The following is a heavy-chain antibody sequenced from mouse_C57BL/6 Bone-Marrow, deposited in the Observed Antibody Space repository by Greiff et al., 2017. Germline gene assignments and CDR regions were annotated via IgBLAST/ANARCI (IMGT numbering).Heavy chain of an antibody. J-gene: IGHJ2*01. Sequence: QVQLQQPGAELVMPGASVKLSCKASGYTFTSYWMHWVKQRPGQGLEWIGEIDPSDSYTNYNQKFKGKSTLTVDKSSSTAYMQLSSLTSEDSAVYYCAREGVMVPYYFGYGGQGTTLTVSS. V-gene: IGHV1-69*01. CDR1: GYTFTSYW. CDR2: IDPSDSYT. D-gene: IGHD2-2*01. CDR3: AREGVMVPYYFGY.